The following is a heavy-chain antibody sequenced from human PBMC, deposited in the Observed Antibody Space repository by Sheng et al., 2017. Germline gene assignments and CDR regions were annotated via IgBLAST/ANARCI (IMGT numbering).Heavy chain of an antibody. D-gene: IGHD6-13*01. V-gene: IGHV3-21*01. CDR1: GFTFSSYS. CDR3: ARDAVAAAGRGTNMDV. J-gene: IGHJ6*03. Sequence: EVQLVESGGGLVKPGGSLRLSCAASGFTFSSYSMNWVRQAPGKGLEWVSSISSSSSYIYYADSVKGRFTISRDNAKNSLYLQMNSLRAEDTAVYYCARDAVAAAGRGTNMDVWGKGTTVTVSS. CDR2: ISSSSSYI.